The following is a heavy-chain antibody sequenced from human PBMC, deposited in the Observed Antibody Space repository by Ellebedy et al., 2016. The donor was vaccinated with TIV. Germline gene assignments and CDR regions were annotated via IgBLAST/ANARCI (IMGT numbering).Heavy chain of an antibody. CDR2: IIPIFGTA. V-gene: IGHV1-69*06. J-gene: IGHJ4*02. CDR3: ARENTAMVTHFDY. D-gene: IGHD5-18*01. Sequence: ASVKVSCKASGCTFSSYDISWVRQAPGQGLEWMGGIIPIFGTANYAQTFQGRVTITADKSTSTAYMELSSLRSEDTAVYYCARENTAMVTHFDYWGQGTLVTVSS. CDR1: GCTFSSYD.